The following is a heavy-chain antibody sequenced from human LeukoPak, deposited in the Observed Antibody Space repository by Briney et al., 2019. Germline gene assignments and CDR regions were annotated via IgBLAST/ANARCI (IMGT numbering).Heavy chain of an antibody. CDR2: ISYDGRNK. Sequence: PDGSLRLSCAASGLTFSTYAMHWVRQAPGKGLEWVTVISYDGRNKYYADSVKGRFTISRDNSENTLYLQMNSLRTEDTAVYYCARSGRYFDWLLSPDWGQGTLVT. J-gene: IGHJ4*02. CDR3: ARSGRYFDWLLSPD. V-gene: IGHV3-30*04. CDR1: GLTFSTYA. D-gene: IGHD3-9*01.